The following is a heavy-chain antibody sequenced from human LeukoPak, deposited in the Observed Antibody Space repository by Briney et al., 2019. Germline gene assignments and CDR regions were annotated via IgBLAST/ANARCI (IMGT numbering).Heavy chain of an antibody. CDR1: GFTFSSYG. Sequence: GGSLRLSCAASGFTFSSYGMHWVRQAPGKGLEWVTVISNDGSKDQYADSVKGRYTISRDNSKNTLYLQMNSLRPEDTAVYYCAKRLVGGYSYGPLDYWGQGTLVTVSP. V-gene: IGHV3-30*18. J-gene: IGHJ4*02. D-gene: IGHD5-18*01. CDR3: AKRLVGGYSYGPLDY. CDR2: ISNDGSKD.